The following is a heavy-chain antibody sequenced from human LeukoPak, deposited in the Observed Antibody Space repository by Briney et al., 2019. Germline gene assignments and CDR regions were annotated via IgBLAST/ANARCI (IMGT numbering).Heavy chain of an antibody. Sequence: GGSLRLSCVASGFTFSSYAMSWVRQAPGKGLEWVSAISGSGVTTHYAGSVKGRFSISRDNSKNTLYLQMNSLRAEDTALYYCAKKVVVGATSPYSNFQDWGQGTLVTVSS. J-gene: IGHJ1*01. CDR2: ISGSGVTT. D-gene: IGHD1-26*01. V-gene: IGHV3-23*01. CDR1: GFTFSSYA. CDR3: AKKVVVGATSPYSNFQD.